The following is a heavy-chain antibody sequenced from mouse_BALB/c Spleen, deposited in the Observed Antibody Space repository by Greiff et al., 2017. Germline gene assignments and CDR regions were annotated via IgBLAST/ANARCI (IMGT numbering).Heavy chain of an antibody. J-gene: IGHJ4*01. CDR3: TRRGTTVDYAMES. V-gene: IGHV1S127*01. CDR2: IDPSDSYT. Sequence: QVQLQQPGAELVKPGASVKMSCKASGYTFTSYWMHWVKQRPGQGLEWIGVIDPSDSYTSYNQKFKGKATLTVDTSSSTAYMQLSSLTSEDSAVYYGTRRGTTVDYAMESWGEGTPETVSS. CDR1: GYTFTSYW. D-gene: IGHD1-1*01.